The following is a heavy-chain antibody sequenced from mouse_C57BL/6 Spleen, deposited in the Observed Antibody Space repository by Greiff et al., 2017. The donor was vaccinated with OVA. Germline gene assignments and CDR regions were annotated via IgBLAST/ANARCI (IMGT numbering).Heavy chain of an antibody. V-gene: IGHV7-3*01. D-gene: IGHD4-1*01. CDR1: GFTFTDYY. CDR2: IRNKANGYTT. Sequence: EVMLVESGGGLVQPGGSLSLSCAASGFTFTDYYMSWVRQPPGKALEWLGFIRNKANGYTTEYSASVKGRFTISRDNSQSILYLQMNALRAEDSATYYCARSLYLAGAMDYWGQGTSVTVSS. CDR3: ARSLYLAGAMDY. J-gene: IGHJ4*01.